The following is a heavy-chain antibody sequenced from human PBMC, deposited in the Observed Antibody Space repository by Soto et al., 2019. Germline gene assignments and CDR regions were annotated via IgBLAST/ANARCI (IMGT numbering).Heavy chain of an antibody. D-gene: IGHD3-10*02. J-gene: IGHJ6*02. V-gene: IGHV1-46*01. CDR1: GYIFSSHC. CDR2: INPGGGRT. CDR3: ARYVSGPGETYVMYV. Sequence: ASGKVSCKASGYIFSSHCIYWVRQAPGQGLQWMGIINPGGGRTAYAQKFQGRVTLTRDMSTSTVYMELTSLTYDDTAVYYCARYVSGPGETYVMYVWSQGNTVTV.